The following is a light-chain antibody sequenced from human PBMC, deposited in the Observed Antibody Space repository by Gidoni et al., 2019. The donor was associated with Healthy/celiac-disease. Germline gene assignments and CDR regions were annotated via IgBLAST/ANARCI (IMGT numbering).Light chain of an antibody. CDR2: GAS. CDR1: QSVSSSY. CDR3: QQYGSSSYT. Sequence: IVFTQSPGTPSLSPGERATLSCRASQSVSSSYLAWYQQKPGQAPRLLIYGASSRATGIPDRFSGSGSGTDFTLTISRLEPEDFAVYYCQQYGSSSYTFGQGTKLEIK. J-gene: IGKJ2*01. V-gene: IGKV3-20*01.